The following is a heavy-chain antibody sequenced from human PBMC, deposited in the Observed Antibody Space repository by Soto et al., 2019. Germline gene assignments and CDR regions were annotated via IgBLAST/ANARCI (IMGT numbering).Heavy chain of an antibody. D-gene: IGHD2-8*02. Sequence: EVQLVESGGGLVQPGRSLRLSCGASGFTFDEYGMHWVRQAPGKGLEWVSGISWNSDTIGYADSVKGRFTISRDNAKNSLYLQMSSLRAEDTALYYCAKSTGGTANGMDVWGQGTTVTVSS. CDR1: GFTFDEYG. J-gene: IGHJ6*02. V-gene: IGHV3-9*01. CDR2: ISWNSDTI. CDR3: AKSTGGTANGMDV.